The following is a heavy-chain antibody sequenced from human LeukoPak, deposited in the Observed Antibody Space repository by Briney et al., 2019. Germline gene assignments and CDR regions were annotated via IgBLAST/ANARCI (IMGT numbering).Heavy chain of an antibody. CDR3: ARSGSYYHNWFDP. J-gene: IGHJ5*02. CDR2: INPNSGGT. Sequence: ASVKVSCKASGYTFTGYYMHWVRQAPGQGLEWMGWINPNSGGTNYAQKFQGRVTMTRDSSISTAYMELSRLRPNDTAVYYCARSGSYYHNWFDPWGQGTLVTVSS. D-gene: IGHD1-26*01. CDR1: GYTFTGYY. V-gene: IGHV1-2*02.